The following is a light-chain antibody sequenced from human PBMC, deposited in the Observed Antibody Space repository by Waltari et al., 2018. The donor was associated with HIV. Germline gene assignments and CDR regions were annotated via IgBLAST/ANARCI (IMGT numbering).Light chain of an antibody. Sequence: QSVLTQPPSVSGAPGQRVTLSCPGRNSNIGTHDVPWYQPFPGTAPQLLIYNTNSRPSGVPDRFSGSKSGTSASLAITGLQAEDEADYFCQSSDSTLSGSVFGGGTKLTVL. CDR1: NSNIGTHD. V-gene: IGLV1-40*01. J-gene: IGLJ2*01. CDR3: QSSDSTLSGSV. CDR2: NTN.